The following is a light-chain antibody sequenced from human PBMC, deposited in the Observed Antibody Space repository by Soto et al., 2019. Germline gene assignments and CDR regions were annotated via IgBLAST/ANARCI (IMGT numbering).Light chain of an antibody. CDR3: QPYASWPRT. V-gene: IGKV3-15*01. CDR1: QGIGDT. J-gene: IGKJ4*01. CDR2: DTS. Sequence: VLTQSPATLSLSPGERATLSCRASQGIGDTLAWYQHKPGQTPRLLIYDTSTRATGVPTRFSGSRSGADFTLTINSLQSEDFAVYYCQPYASWPRTFGGGTKVDIK.